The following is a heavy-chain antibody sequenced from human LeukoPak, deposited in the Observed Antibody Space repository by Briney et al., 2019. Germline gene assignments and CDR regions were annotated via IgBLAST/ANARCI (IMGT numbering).Heavy chain of an antibody. Sequence: PSETLSLTCTVSGGSISSYYWSWLRQPAGKGLEWIGRIYTSGSTNYNPSLKSRVTMSVDTSKNQFSLKLSSVTAADTAVYYCARDKVSGSSSFYDYWGQGTLVTVSS. D-gene: IGHD6-6*01. CDR3: ARDKVSGSSSFYDY. V-gene: IGHV4-4*07. CDR2: IYTSGST. J-gene: IGHJ4*02. CDR1: GGSISSYY.